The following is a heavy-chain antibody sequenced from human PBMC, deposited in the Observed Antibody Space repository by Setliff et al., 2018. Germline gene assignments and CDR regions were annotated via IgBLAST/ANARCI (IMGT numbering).Heavy chain of an antibody. CDR1: GFTFSSYA. CDR2: ISYDEINK. V-gene: IGHV3-30*04. CDR3: ARTCSGSGCYAGLES. J-gene: IGHJ4*02. Sequence: GGSLRLSCAASGFTFSSYAMHWVRQAPGEGLEWVAIISYDEINKFYADSVKGRFTISRDNSKNTLYLQMNSLRPDDTAVYYCARTCSGSGCYAGLESWGQGTPVTVSS. D-gene: IGHD2-15*01.